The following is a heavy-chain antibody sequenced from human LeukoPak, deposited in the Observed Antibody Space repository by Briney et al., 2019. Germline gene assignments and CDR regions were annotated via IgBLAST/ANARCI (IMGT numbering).Heavy chain of an antibody. V-gene: IGHV3-11*04. J-gene: IGHJ2*01. D-gene: IGHD3-22*01. Sequence: GGSLRLSCAASGFTFSDYYMSWIRQAPGKGLDRVSYISSSGSTIYYADSVKGRFTISRDNAKNSLYLQMNSLRAEDTAVYYCARGRYYDSSGFTLDLWGRGTLATVSS. CDR2: ISSSGSTI. CDR1: GFTFSDYY. CDR3: ARGRYYDSSGFTLDL.